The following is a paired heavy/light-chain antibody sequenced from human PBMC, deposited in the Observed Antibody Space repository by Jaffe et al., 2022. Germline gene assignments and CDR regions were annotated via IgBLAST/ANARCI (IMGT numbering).Heavy chain of an antibody. V-gene: IGHV1-2*06. D-gene: IGHD3-3*01. CDR1: GYTFTGYY. CDR3: ARGGDSVFGVVKTTYYFDY. J-gene: IGHJ4*02. CDR2: INPNSGGT. Sequence: QVQLVQSGAEVKKPGASVKVSCKASGYTFTGYYMHWVRQAPGQGLEWMGRINPNSGGTNYAQKFQGRVTMTRDTSISTAYMELSRLRSDDTAVYYCARGGDSVFGVVKTTYYFDYWGQGTLVTVSS.
Light chain of an antibody. V-gene: IGKV1-39*01. Sequence: DIQMTQSPSSLSASVGDRVTITCRASQSISSYLNWYQQKPGKAPKLLIYAASSLQSGVPSRFSGSGSGTDFTLTISSLQPEDFATYYCQQSYSTQITFGQGTRLEIK. CDR3: QQSYSTQIT. CDR1: QSISSY. CDR2: AAS. J-gene: IGKJ5*01.